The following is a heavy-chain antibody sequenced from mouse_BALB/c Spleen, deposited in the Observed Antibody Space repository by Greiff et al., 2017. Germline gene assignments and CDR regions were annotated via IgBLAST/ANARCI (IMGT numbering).Heavy chain of an antibody. CDR3: ARVGYGNYVAY. CDR1: GFTFSSFG. V-gene: IGHV5-17*02. Sequence: EVQRVESGGGLVQPGGSRKLSCAASGFTFSSFGMHWVRQAPGKGLEWVAYISSGSSTIYYADTVKGRFTISRDNPKNTLFLQMTSLRSEDTAMYYCARVGYGNYVAYWGQGTLVTVSA. CDR2: ISSGSSTI. J-gene: IGHJ3*01. D-gene: IGHD2-10*02.